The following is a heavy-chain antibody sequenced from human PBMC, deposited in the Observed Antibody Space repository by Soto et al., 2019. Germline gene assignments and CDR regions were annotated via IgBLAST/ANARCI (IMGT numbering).Heavy chain of an antibody. V-gene: IGHV4-34*01. Sequence: SETLSLTCADYGGSFSGYYWSWIRQPPGKGLEWIGEINHSGSTNYNPSLKSRVTISVDTSKNQFSLKLSSVTAADTAVYYCARGRIQLWLSDYFAYWGQGTLVTVSS. J-gene: IGHJ4*02. CDR2: INHSGST. CDR1: GGSFSGYY. CDR3: ARGRIQLWLSDYFAY. D-gene: IGHD5-18*01.